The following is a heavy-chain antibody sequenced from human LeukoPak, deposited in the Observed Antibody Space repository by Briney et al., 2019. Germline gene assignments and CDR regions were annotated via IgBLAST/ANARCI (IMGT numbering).Heavy chain of an antibody. Sequence: ASVKVSCKASGYTFTSYDINWVRQATGQGLEWMGWMNPNSGNTGYSQEFQGRVTITRDTSASTAYMELSSLRSEDMAVYYCARDLEYCSGGSCYPAGIDYWGQGTLVTVSS. CDR1: GYTFTSYD. V-gene: IGHV1-8*01. CDR2: MNPNSGNT. D-gene: IGHD2-15*01. CDR3: ARDLEYCSGGSCYPAGIDY. J-gene: IGHJ4*02.